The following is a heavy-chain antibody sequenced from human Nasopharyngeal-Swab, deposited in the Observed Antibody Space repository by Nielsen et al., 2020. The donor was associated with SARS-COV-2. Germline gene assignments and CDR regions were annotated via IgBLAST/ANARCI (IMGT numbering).Heavy chain of an antibody. D-gene: IGHD2-2*01. Sequence: WIRQPPGKGLEWVSYISSSGSTIYYADSVKGRFTISRDNAKNSLYLQMNSLRAEDTAVYYCARVPYCSSTSCYDFDYWGQGTLVTVSS. J-gene: IGHJ4*02. V-gene: IGHV3-11*01. CDR2: ISSSGSTI. CDR3: ARVPYCSSTSCYDFDY.